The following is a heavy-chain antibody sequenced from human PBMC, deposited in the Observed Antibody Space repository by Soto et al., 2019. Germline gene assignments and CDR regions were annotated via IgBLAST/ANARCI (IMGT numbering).Heavy chain of an antibody. Sequence: QLQLQESGSGLVKPSQTLSLTCAVSGGSISSGGYSWSWIRQPPGKGLEWIGYIYHSGSTYYNPSLKSRVTISVDRSKNQFSLELSSVTAADTAVYYCARVLGVVIGGGGRGGGMDVWGQGTTVTVSS. D-gene: IGHD3-3*01. CDR2: IYHSGST. J-gene: IGHJ6*02. CDR1: GGSISSGGYS. CDR3: ARVLGVVIGGGGRGGGMDV. V-gene: IGHV4-30-2*01.